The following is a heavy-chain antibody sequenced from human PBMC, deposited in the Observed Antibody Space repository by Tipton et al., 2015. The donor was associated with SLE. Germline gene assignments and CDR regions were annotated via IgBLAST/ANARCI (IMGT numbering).Heavy chain of an antibody. J-gene: IGHJ4*02. CDR3: ARGRLETCYANIIDY. V-gene: IGHV3-7*01. CDR2: INQDGSEK. Sequence: GTSEFTFRSYWMIWVRQPPGKGLEWVANINQDGSEKYYVDSVKGRFTISRDNAKSSLYLQMNSLTVEDTAVYYCARGRLETCYANIIDYWGQGTLVSVSS. CDR1: EFTFRSYW. D-gene: IGHD2-15*01.